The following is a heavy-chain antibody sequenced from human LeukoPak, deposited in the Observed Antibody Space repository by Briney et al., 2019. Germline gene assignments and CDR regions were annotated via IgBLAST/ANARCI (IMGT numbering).Heavy chain of an antibody. J-gene: IGHJ5*02. V-gene: IGHV4-34*01. CDR3: ATSAPGYSGYDCWFDP. CDR1: GGSFSGYY. D-gene: IGHD5-12*01. Sequence: PSETLPLTCAVYGGSFSGYYWSWIRQPPGKGLEWIGEINHSGSTNYNPSLKSRVTISVDTSKNQFSLKLSSVTAADTAVYYCATSAPGYSGYDCWFDPWGQGTPVTVSS. CDR2: INHSGST.